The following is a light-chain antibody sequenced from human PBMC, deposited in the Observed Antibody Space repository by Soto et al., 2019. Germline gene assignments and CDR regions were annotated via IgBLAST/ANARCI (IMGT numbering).Light chain of an antibody. V-gene: IGKV1-5*01. J-gene: IGKJ2*01. CDR2: DAS. CDR3: QQYTTYPYT. Sequence: DIQMTQSPSTLSASVGDRVTITCRASQSVTNWLAWYRQKPGKAPNLLIYDASRLQSGIPSRFSGSGSGKEVTLTISGLQPDDFATYYCQQYTTYPYTFGQGTKLEIK. CDR1: QSVTNW.